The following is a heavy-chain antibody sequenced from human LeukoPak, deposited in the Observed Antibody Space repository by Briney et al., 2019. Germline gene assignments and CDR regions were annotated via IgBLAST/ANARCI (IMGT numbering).Heavy chain of an antibody. CDR1: GGSFSGYY. J-gene: IGHJ4*02. CDR2: IYTSGST. D-gene: IGHD4-17*01. Sequence: PSETLSLTCAVYGGSFSGYYWSWIRQPAGKGLEWIGRIYTSGSTNYNPSLKSRVTISVDTSKNQFSLKLSSVTAADTAVYYCARDHPDYGDYCFDYWGQGTLVTVSS. CDR3: ARDHPDYGDYCFDY. V-gene: IGHV4-4*07.